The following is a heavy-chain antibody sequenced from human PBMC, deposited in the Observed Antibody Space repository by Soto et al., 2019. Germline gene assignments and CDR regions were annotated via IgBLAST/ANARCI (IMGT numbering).Heavy chain of an antibody. J-gene: IGHJ2*01. Sequence: EVQLVESGGGLVQPGGSLKLSCAASGFTFSGSAMHWVRQASGKGLEWVGRIRSKANSYATAYAASVKGRFIISRDDSKTQAYMQMNSLKTEDTAVYYCTTIGVYAFDLWGRGTVVTVSS. CDR1: GFTFSGSA. CDR2: IRSKANSYAT. V-gene: IGHV3-73*01. CDR3: TTIGVYAFDL. D-gene: IGHD1-26*01.